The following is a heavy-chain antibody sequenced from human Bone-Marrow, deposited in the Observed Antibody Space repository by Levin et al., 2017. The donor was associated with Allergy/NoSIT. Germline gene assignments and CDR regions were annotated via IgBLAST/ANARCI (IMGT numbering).Heavy chain of an antibody. CDR2: IDPIDSVS. Sequence: GESLKISCKGSGYSFTTNWISWVRQMPGKGLEWMVRIDPIDSVSTYRPSFQGHVTMSIDKSTSTAYLQWSSLKASDTAIYYCARQSTRNGWFNDAFDIWGQGTMVTVSS. J-gene: IGHJ3*02. D-gene: IGHD6-19*01. V-gene: IGHV5-10-1*01. CDR1: GYSFTTNW. CDR3: ARQSTRNGWFNDAFDI.